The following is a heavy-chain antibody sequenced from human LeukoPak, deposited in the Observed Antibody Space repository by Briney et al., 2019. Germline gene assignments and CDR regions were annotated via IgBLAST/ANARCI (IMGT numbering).Heavy chain of an antibody. Sequence: SETLSLTCTVSGGSISSSSYYWGWIRQPPGKGLEWIGSIYYSGSTYYNPSLKSRVTISVDTSKNQFSLKLSSVTAADTAVSYCARSMKAYCGGDCYYTYWYFDLWGRGTLVTVSS. CDR2: IYYSGST. CDR3: ARSMKAYCGGDCYYTYWYFDL. J-gene: IGHJ2*01. V-gene: IGHV4-39*01. CDR1: GGSISSSSYY. D-gene: IGHD2-21*02.